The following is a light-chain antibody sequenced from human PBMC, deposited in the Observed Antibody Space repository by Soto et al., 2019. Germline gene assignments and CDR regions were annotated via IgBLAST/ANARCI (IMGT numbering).Light chain of an antibody. CDR2: GAS. Sequence: DNQMTQSPSSLSASIGDRVTITCRASQGISTYLAWYQQKPGKVPALLIYGASTLQSGVPSRFSGSGSGTDFTLTISSLQPEDVATYYCQRYNSAPLTFGPGTKVDIK. CDR3: QRYNSAPLT. CDR1: QGISTY. V-gene: IGKV1-27*01. J-gene: IGKJ3*01.